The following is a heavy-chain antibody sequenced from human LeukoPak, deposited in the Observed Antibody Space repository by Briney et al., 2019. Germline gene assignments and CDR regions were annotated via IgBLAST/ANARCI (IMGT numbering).Heavy chain of an antibody. CDR2: IRSKANSYAT. CDR1: GFTFSGSA. CDR3: TRFGKLITPHYYYMDV. Sequence: GGSLRLSCAASGFTFSGSAMHWVRQASGKGLEWVGRIRSKANSYATAYAASVKGRFTISRDDSKNTAYLQMNSLKTEDTAVYYCTRFGKLITPHYYYMDVWGKGTTVTVSS. V-gene: IGHV3-73*01. J-gene: IGHJ6*03. D-gene: IGHD3-22*01.